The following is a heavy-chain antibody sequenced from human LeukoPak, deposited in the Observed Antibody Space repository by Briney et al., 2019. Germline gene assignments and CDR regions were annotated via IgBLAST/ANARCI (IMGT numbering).Heavy chain of an antibody. J-gene: IGHJ6*03. CDR2: IIPIFGTA. Sequence: GSSVKVSCKASGGTFSSYAISWVRQAPGQGLEWMGGIIPIFGTANYAQKFQGRVTITADESTSTAYMELSSLRSEDTAVYYCARDDVPPYEAARPRGGYYYYYYYYMDVWGKGTTVTVSS. CDR1: GGTFSSYA. V-gene: IGHV1-69*01. CDR3: ARDDVPPYEAARPRGGYYYYYYYYMDV. D-gene: IGHD6-6*01.